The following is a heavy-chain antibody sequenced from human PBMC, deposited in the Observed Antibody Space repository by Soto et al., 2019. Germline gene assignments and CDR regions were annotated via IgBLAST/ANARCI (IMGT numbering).Heavy chain of an antibody. CDR3: AREESGGYVDL. CDR2: IYRTGST. D-gene: IGHD2-15*01. Sequence: QMQLQESGSGLVKPSQTLSLTCAVSGGSITSGCYSWSWIRQPPGKGLEWIGYIYRTGSTYYNPSLKSRGTLSMETAKNKVSLRLNSATASDTAVYYCAREESGGYVDLWGQGTLVTISS. V-gene: IGHV4-30-2*01. CDR1: GGSITSGCYS. J-gene: IGHJ4*02.